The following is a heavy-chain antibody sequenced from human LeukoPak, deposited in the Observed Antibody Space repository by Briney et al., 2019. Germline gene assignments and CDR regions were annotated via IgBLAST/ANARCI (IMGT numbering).Heavy chain of an antibody. CDR2: SDHSGTT. Sequence: PSETLSLTCVVYGRSFSGYYWSWIRQPPGKGLEWIGESDHSGTTNYIPSLKSRVTMSVDTSKNQFSLMVSSVTAADTAVYYCATGRNGVVPSPILGVGPWYNYHYMDVWGKGTTVTVSS. CDR1: GRSFSGYY. V-gene: IGHV4-34*01. J-gene: IGHJ6*03. CDR3: ATGRNGVVPSPILGVGPWYNYHYMDV. D-gene: IGHD2-2*02.